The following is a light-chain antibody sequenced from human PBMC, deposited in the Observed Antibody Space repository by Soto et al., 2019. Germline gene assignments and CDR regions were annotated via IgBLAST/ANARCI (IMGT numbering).Light chain of an antibody. CDR3: QHRSNWRGT. CDR2: DAS. V-gene: IGKV3-11*01. J-gene: IGKJ4*01. Sequence: EIVLTQSPATLSLSPGERATLSCRASQSLSKYLAWYQQKPGQAPRLLIYDASNRATGIPARFSGSGSGTDFTLTISSLEPEDFAVYYCQHRSNWRGTFGGGTKVDIK. CDR1: QSLSKY.